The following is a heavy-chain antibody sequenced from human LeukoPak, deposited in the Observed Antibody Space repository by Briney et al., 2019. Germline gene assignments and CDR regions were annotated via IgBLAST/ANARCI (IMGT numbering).Heavy chain of an antibody. D-gene: IGHD3-10*01. CDR1: GYTFTGYY. CDR3: ARVRFGGHPEDAFDI. V-gene: IGHV1-2*02. J-gene: IGHJ3*02. CDR2: INPNSGGT. Sequence: ASVKVSCKASGYTFTGYYMHWVRQAPGQGLEWMGWINPNSGGTNYAQKFQGRVTMTRDTSISTAYMELSRLRSDDTAVYYCARVRFGGHPEDAFDIWGQGTMVTVSS.